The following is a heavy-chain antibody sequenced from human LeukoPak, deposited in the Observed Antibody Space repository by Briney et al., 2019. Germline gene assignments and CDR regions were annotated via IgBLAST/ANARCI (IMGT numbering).Heavy chain of an antibody. CDR3: ALDDSSGYYASGDY. CDR1: GGTFSSYA. V-gene: IGHV1-69*01. CDR2: IIPIFGTA. Sequence: KISCKASGGTFSSYAISWVRQAPGQGLEWMGGIIPIFGTANYAQKFQGRVTITADESTSTAYMELSSLRSEDTAVYYCALDDSSGYYASGDYWGQGTLVTVSS. J-gene: IGHJ4*02. D-gene: IGHD3-22*01.